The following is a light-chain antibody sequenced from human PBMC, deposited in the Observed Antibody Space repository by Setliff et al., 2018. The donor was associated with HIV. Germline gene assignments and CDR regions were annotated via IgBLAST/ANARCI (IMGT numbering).Light chain of an antibody. J-gene: IGLJ1*01. Sequence: QSALAQPRSVSGSPGQSVTISCTGTSSDVGGYNYVSWYQQHPGKAPKLMIYDVSQRPSGVPDRFSGSKSGNTASLTISGLQAEDEADYYCCSYAGRYIYVFGTGTKATVL. CDR2: DVS. V-gene: IGLV2-11*01. CDR3: CSYAGRYIYV. CDR1: SSDVGGYNY.